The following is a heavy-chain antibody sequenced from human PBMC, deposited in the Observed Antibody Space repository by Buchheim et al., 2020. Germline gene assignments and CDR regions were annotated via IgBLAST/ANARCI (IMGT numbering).Heavy chain of an antibody. J-gene: IGHJ6*02. CDR2: ISYDGSDG. V-gene: IGHV3-30*18. Sequence: QVQLVESGGGVVQPGRSLRLSCAASGFTFNQYGIHWVRQAPGKGLEWVALISYDGSDGYFADSVKGRFTISRDNSKNTLFLQMNSLRADDTAVYYCAKGGSNWSYYYYGLDVWGQGTT. CDR1: GFTFNQYG. CDR3: AKGGSNWSYYYYGLDV. D-gene: IGHD6-13*01.